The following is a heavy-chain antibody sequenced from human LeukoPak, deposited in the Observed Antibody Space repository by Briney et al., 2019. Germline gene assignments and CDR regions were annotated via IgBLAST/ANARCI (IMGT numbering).Heavy chain of an antibody. D-gene: IGHD2-2*01. CDR3: ARDRDIVVVPAAMVGGYYYYYYGMDV. V-gene: IGHV1-18*01. J-gene: IGHJ6*02. CDR2: ISAYNGNT. Sequence: ASVKVSCKASGGTFSGYAISWVRQAPGQGLEWMGWISAYNGNTNYAQKLQGRVTMTTDTSTSTAYMELRSLRSDDTAVYYCARDRDIVVVPAAMVGGYYYYYYGMDVWGQGTTVTVSS. CDR1: GGTFSGYA.